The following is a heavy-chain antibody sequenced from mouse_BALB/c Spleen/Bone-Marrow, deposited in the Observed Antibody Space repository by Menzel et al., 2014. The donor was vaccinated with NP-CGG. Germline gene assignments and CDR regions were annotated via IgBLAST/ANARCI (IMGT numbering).Heavy chain of an antibody. V-gene: IGHV1S132*01. CDR3: ARRGYGSLDF. D-gene: IGHD2-10*02. CDR2: IFPGTVTP. J-gene: IGHJ2*01. Sequence: PGALWKLARKTSGKTFTSYWIQWVKQRPGQGLGWIGEIFPGTVTPYYNEKFKGKATLTIDTSSSTASMQLSSLTSEDSAVYFCARRGYGSLDFWGLGLPLAVPS. CDR1: GKTFTSYW.